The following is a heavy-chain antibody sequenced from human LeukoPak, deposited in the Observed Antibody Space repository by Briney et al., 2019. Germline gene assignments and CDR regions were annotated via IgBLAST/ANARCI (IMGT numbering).Heavy chain of an antibody. D-gene: IGHD3-22*01. CDR2: INHSGST. Sequence: KPSETLSLTCAVYGGSFSGYYWSWIRQPPRKGLGWIGEINHSGSTNYNPSLKSRVTISVDTSKNQFSLKLSSVTAADTAVYYCARGPDNTYYYDSSGGGVQNFDYWGQGTLVTVSS. V-gene: IGHV4-34*01. J-gene: IGHJ4*02. CDR3: ARGPDNTYYYDSSGGGVQNFDY. CDR1: GGSFSGYY.